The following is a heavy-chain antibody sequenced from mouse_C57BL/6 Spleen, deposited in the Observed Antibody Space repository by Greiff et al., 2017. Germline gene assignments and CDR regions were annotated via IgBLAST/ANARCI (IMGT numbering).Heavy chain of an antibody. CDR3: ARDGATVVATTPFAY. J-gene: IGHJ3*01. D-gene: IGHD1-1*01. Sequence: EVKLVESGGGLVKPGGSLKLSCAASGFTFSSYAMSWVRQTPEKRLEWVATISDGGSYTYYPDNVKGRFTISRDNAKNNLYLQMSHLKSEDTAMYYCARDGATVVATTPFAYWGQGTLVTVSA. CDR1: GFTFSSYA. V-gene: IGHV5-4*01. CDR2: ISDGGSYT.